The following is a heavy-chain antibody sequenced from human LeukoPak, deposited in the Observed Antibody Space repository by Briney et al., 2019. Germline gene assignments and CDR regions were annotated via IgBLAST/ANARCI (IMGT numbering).Heavy chain of an antibody. J-gene: IGHJ4*02. D-gene: IGHD3-16*01. CDR2: IYYSGNT. CDR1: GGSISTYY. CDR3: ARRVAGRGTYYFDY. Sequence: SETLSLTCTVSGGSISTYYWTWIRQPPGKGLEWIGYIYYSGNTNYNPALKSRVTISLDTSKNRFSLKLNSVTAADTAVYYCARRVAGRGTYYFDYWGQGSLVTVSS. V-gene: IGHV4-59*08.